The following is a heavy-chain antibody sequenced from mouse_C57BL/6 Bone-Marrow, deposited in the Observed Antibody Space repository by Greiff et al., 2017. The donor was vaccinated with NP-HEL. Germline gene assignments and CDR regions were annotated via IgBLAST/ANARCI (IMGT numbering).Heavy chain of an antibody. V-gene: IGHV1-81*01. J-gene: IGHJ3*01. CDR3: ARHQLRLRWFAY. Sequence: QVQLQQSGAELARPGASVKLSCKASGYTFTSYGISWVKQRTGQGLEWIGEIYPRRGNTYYNEKFKGKATLTADKSSSTAYMELRSLTSEDSAVYFCARHQLRLRWFAYWGQGTLVTVSA. D-gene: IGHD3-2*02. CDR2: IYPRRGNT. CDR1: GYTFTSYG.